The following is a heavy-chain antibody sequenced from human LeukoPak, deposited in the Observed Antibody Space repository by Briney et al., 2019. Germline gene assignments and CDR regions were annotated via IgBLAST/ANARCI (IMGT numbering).Heavy chain of an antibody. V-gene: IGHV3-23*01. CDR1: GLTFSSYS. D-gene: IGHD6-13*01. CDR3: AKDAAGPEY. CDR2: ISASGGDT. J-gene: IGHJ4*02. Sequence: GGSLRLSCVVSGLTFSSYSMSWVRQAPGKGLDWVSGISASGGDTWYPDSVKGRFTISRDNSKNTLFLQMSSLRVEDTAMYYCAKDAAGPEYWGQGTLATVSS.